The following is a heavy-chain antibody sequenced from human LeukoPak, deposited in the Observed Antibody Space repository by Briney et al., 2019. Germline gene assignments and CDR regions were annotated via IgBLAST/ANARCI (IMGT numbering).Heavy chain of an antibody. Sequence: SETLSLTCTVSGGSLSSYYWSWIRQPPGKGLEWIGYIYYSGSTNYNPSVKSRVTISVDTSKNQFSLKLSSVTAADTAVYYCARAIVWFGESKFDYWGQGTLVTVSS. V-gene: IGHV4-59*01. J-gene: IGHJ4*02. CDR2: IYYSGST. CDR3: ARAIVWFGESKFDY. D-gene: IGHD3-10*01. CDR1: GGSLSSYY.